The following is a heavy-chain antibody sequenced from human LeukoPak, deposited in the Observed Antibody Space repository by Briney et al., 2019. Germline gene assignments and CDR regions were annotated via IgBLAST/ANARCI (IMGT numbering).Heavy chain of an antibody. CDR2: INPSGGST. V-gene: IGHV1-46*01. CDR1: GYTFTSYY. CDR3: AREDHYYGSGSYYNVAHYYYMDV. Sequence: GASVKVSCKASGYTFTSYYMHWVRQAPGQGLEWMGIINPSGGSTSYAQKFQGRVTMTRDTSISTAYMELSRLRSDDTAVYYCAREDHYYGSGSYYNVAHYYYMDVWGKGTTVTISS. J-gene: IGHJ6*03. D-gene: IGHD3-10*01.